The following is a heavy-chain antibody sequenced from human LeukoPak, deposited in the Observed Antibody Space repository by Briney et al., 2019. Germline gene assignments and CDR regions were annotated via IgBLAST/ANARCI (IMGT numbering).Heavy chain of an antibody. CDR2: IIPIFGTA. V-gene: IGHV1-69*05. J-gene: IGHJ6*03. D-gene: IGHD6-13*01. CDR1: GGTFSSYA. CDR3: ARNYGSWYGDYYYYMDV. Sequence: ASVKVSCKASGGTFSSYAISWVRQAPGQGLEWMGGIIPIFGTANYAQKFQGRVTITRNTSISTAYMELSSLRSEDTAVYYCARNYGSWYGDYYYYMDVWGKGTTVTVSS.